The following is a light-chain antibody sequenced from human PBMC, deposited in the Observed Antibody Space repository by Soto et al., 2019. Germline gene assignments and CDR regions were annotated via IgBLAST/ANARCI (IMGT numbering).Light chain of an antibody. V-gene: IGKV3D-7*01. CDR2: GAS. CDR1: QSGISSY. Sequence: TLPIHRGDRSTRSCMSSQSGISSYLAWYQQKPGQAPRLLIYGASTWATGIPVRFSGSGSGTEFTLTISNLQPDDFAVYYWHQDTGYLPRTFRQVTKVDIK. CDR3: HQDTGYLPRT. J-gene: IGKJ1*01.